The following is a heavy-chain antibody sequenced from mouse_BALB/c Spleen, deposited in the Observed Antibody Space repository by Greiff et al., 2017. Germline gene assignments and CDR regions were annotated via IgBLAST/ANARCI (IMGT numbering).Heavy chain of an antibody. Sequence: VQLQQPGAELVKPGASVKMSCKASGYTFTSYWMHWVKQRPGQGLEWIGYINPSTGYTEYNQKFKDKATLTADKSSSTAYMQLSSLTSEDSAVYYCARSTTATAWFAYWGQGTLVTVSA. CDR1: GYTFTSYW. D-gene: IGHD1-2*01. V-gene: IGHV1S26*01. CDR2: INPSTGYT. CDR3: ARSTTATAWFAY. J-gene: IGHJ3*01.